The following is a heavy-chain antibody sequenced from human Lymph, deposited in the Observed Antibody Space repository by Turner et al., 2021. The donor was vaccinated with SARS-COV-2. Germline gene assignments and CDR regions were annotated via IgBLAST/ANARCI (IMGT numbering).Heavy chain of an antibody. J-gene: IGHJ1*01. CDR1: GGSISRSSYY. CDR3: GVGPTRWYFQH. CDR2: FFYSGST. D-gene: IGHD1-26*01. Sequence: QLQLQESGPGLVKPSETLSLTCTVSGGSISRSSYYWGWIRQPPGKGLEWIGKFFYSGSTYYNPSLKIRVTISEDTSKNQFSLKLTSVTAADTAVYYCGVGPTRWYFQHWGQGTLVTVSS. V-gene: IGHV4-39*01.